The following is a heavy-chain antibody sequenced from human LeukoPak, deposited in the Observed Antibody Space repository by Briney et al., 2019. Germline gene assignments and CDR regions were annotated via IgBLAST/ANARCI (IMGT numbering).Heavy chain of an antibody. CDR3: ARGGSGWYVDY. Sequence: ASVKVSCKASGYTFTGYYMHWVRQAPGQGLEWMGWINPNSGGTKYAQKFQGRVTMTRDTSISTAYMELSRLRSDDTAVYYCARGGSGWYVDYWGQGTLVTVSS. CDR2: INPNSGGT. V-gene: IGHV1-2*02. D-gene: IGHD6-19*01. J-gene: IGHJ4*02. CDR1: GYTFTGYY.